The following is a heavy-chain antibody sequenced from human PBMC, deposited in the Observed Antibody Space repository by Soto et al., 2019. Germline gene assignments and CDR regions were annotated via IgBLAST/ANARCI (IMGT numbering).Heavy chain of an antibody. Sequence: PSETLSLTCAVYGGSFSGYYWSWIRQPPGKGLEWIGEINHSGSTNYNPSLKSRVTISVDTSKNQFSLKLSSVTAADTAVYYCARAAPRYCSGGSCCSGRDYWGQGTLVTV. J-gene: IGHJ4*02. V-gene: IGHV4-34*01. CDR2: INHSGST. CDR3: ARAAPRYCSGGSCCSGRDY. D-gene: IGHD2-15*01. CDR1: GGSFSGYY.